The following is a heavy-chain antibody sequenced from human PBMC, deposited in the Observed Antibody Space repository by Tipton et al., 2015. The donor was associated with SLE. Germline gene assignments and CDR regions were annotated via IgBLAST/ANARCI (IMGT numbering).Heavy chain of an antibody. V-gene: IGHV4-39*07. CDR1: GGSINNSNYH. D-gene: IGHD3-3*01. Sequence: LRLSCTVSGGSINNSNYHWAWIRQPPGKGLEWIGSICHSGSIHYNPSLRSRVTISIDTSKNQFFLKLTTLTDADTAIYYCARDVEFSTVSIFGVLPWGQGLQVTVSS. CDR3: ARDVEFSTVSIFGVLP. CDR2: ICHSGSI. J-gene: IGHJ4*02.